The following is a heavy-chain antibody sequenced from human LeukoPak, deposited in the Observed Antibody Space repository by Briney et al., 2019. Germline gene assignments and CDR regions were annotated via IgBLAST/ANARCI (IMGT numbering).Heavy chain of an antibody. D-gene: IGHD2-21*02. J-gene: IGHJ6*03. CDR2: ISAYNGNT. V-gene: IGHV1-18*04. CDR1: GYTFTGYY. Sequence: ASVKVSCKASGYTFTGYYIHWVRQAPGQGLEWMGWISAYNGNTNYAQKLQGRVTMTTDTSTSTAYMELRSLRSDDTAVYYCARDVSCMGDCYSFYYYYYYMDVWGKGTTVTVSS. CDR3: ARDVSCMGDCYSFYYYYYYMDV.